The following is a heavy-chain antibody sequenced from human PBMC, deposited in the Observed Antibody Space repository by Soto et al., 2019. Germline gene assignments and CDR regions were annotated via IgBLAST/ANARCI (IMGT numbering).Heavy chain of an antibody. CDR2: FDPEDGET. CDR1: GYTFTSYA. Sequence: ASVKVSCKASGYTFTSYAMHWVRQAPGKGLEWMGGFDPEDGETIYAQKFQGRVTMTEDTSTDTAYMELSSLRSEDTAVYYCATSLGYDSSGYYLWWGQGTLVTVSS. CDR3: ATSLGYDSSGYYLW. J-gene: IGHJ4*02. D-gene: IGHD3-22*01. V-gene: IGHV1-24*01.